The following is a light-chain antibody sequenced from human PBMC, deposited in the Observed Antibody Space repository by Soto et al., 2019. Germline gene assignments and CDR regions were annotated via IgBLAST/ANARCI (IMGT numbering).Light chain of an antibody. CDR3: AAWDDSQNGPL. J-gene: IGLJ2*01. V-gene: IGLV1-44*01. CDR1: SSNIGSNA. Sequence: QSVLTQPPSASGTPGQRVTISCSGSSSNIGSNAVNWYQQLPGTAPKVPIYNNNQRPSEVPDRFSGSKSGTSAYLAISGLQSEDEADYYCAAWDDSQNGPLFGGGTKLTVL. CDR2: NNN.